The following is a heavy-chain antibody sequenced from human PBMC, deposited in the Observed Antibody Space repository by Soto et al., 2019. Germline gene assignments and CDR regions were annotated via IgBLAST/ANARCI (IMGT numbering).Heavy chain of an antibody. J-gene: IGHJ4*02. Sequence: EVQLLESGGGLVQPGGSLRLSCAASGFTFSSYAMNWVRQAPGKGLEWVSVISGSGGSTYYADSVKGRFTISRDNSNNTLYLQMTSLRAQDTAVYSCANRATGTDFYYWGQGTLVTVSS. CDR3: ANRATGTDFYY. V-gene: IGHV3-23*01. CDR2: ISGSGGST. D-gene: IGHD1-1*01. CDR1: GFTFSSYA.